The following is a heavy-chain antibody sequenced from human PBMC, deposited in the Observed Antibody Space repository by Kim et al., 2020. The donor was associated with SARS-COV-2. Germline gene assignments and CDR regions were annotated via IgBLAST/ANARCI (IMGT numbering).Heavy chain of an antibody. Sequence: GGSLRLSCAASGFTFSNAWMSWVRQAPGKGLEWVGRIKSKTDGGTTDYAAPVKDRFTISRDDSKNTLYLQMNSLKTEDTAVYYCTTRKRYCSGGSCYYYYYYMDVWGKGTTVTVSS. CDR2: IKSKTDGGTT. V-gene: IGHV3-15*01. CDR1: GFTFSNAW. J-gene: IGHJ6*03. CDR3: TTRKRYCSGGSCYYYYYYMDV. D-gene: IGHD2-15*01.